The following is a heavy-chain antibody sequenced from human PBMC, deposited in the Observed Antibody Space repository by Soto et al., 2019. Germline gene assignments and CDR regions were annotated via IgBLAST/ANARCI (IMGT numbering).Heavy chain of an antibody. CDR1: GFTFSSYS. Sequence: GGSLRLSCAASGFTFSSYSMNWVRQAPGKGLEWVSYISSSSSTIYYADSVKGRFTISRDNAKNSLYLQMNSLRDEDTAVYYCARDDLATNDYGDSPLPNWFDPWGQGTLVTVSS. D-gene: IGHD4-17*01. V-gene: IGHV3-48*02. J-gene: IGHJ5*02. CDR2: ISSSSSTI. CDR3: ARDDLATNDYGDSPLPNWFDP.